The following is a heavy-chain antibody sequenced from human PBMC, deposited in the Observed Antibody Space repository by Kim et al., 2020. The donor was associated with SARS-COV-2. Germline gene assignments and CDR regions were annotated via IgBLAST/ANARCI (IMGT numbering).Heavy chain of an antibody. Sequence: GGSLRLSCTASGFTFGDYAMSWVRQAPGKGLEWVGFIRSKAYGGTTEYAASVKGRFTISRDDSKSIAYLQMNSLKTEDTAVYYCTREGFLRTDYYYGMDVWGQGTTVTVSS. V-gene: IGHV3-49*04. D-gene: IGHD3-10*01. J-gene: IGHJ6*02. CDR2: IRSKAYGGTT. CDR1: GFTFGDYA. CDR3: TREGFLRTDYYYGMDV.